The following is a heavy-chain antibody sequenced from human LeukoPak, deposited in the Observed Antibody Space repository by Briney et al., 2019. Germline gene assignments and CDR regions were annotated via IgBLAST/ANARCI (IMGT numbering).Heavy chain of an antibody. CDR1: GFTVSSNY. CDR2: ISSDSSYI. V-gene: IGHV3-21*01. CDR3: ARDLHSIAAAGGY. D-gene: IGHD6-13*01. J-gene: IGHJ4*02. Sequence: GGSLRLSCAASGFTVSSNYMSWVRQAPGKGLEWVSSISSDSSYIYYADSVKGRFTISRDNAKNSLYLQMNSLRGEDTAVYYCARDLHSIAAAGGYWGQGTLVTVSS.